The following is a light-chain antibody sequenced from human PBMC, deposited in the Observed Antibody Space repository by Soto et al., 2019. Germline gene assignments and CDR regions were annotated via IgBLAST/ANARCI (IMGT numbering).Light chain of an antibody. CDR2: EVS. V-gene: IGLV2-8*01. CDR1: SSDVGGYNY. CDR3: CSYAGSNNWV. J-gene: IGLJ3*02. Sequence: QSALTQPPSASGSPGQSVTISCTGTSSDVGGYNYVSWYQLHPGKAPKLMIYEVSKRPSGVPDRFSGSKSDNMASLTVSGLQAEDEADYYCCSYAGSNNWVFGGGTQLTVL.